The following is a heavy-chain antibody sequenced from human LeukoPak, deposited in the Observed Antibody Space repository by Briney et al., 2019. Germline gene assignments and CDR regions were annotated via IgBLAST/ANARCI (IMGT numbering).Heavy chain of an antibody. Sequence: GGSLRLSCGASGFTYSSYDMHWVRQATGKGLEGVSAIGTAGDTYYPGSVKGRFTISRENAKHALYLQMNSLRAGDTAVYYCARGLLGYCSSTSCYDSPNFDYWGKGTLVTVSS. CDR2: IGTAGDT. CDR3: ARGLLGYCSSTSCYDSPNFDY. CDR1: GFTYSSYD. J-gene: IGHJ4*02. V-gene: IGHV3-13*01. D-gene: IGHD2-2*01.